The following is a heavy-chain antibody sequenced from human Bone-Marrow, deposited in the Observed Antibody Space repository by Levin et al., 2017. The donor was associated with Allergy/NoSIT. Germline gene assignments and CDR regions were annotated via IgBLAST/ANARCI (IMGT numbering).Heavy chain of an antibody. CDR1: GFTFDDYG. V-gene: IGHV3-20*04. CDR3: ARSQAAQGDSPFES. Sequence: PTGGSLRLSCAASGFTFDDYGVSWVRQAPGKALEWVSLINWNGDNTDYADSVKGRFTISRDNAKNTLFLQMDSLRAEDTAFYYCARSQAAQGDSPFESWGQGTLVTVSS. D-gene: IGHD4-11*01. J-gene: IGHJ4*02. CDR2: INWNGDNT.